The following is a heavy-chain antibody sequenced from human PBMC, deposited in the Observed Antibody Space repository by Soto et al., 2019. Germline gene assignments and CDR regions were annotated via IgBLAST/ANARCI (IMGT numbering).Heavy chain of an antibody. CDR3: ARGPRGPLELLRYYYYGMDV. Sequence: QVQLVQSGAEVKKPGSSVKVSCKASGGTFSSYAISWVRQAPGQGLEWMGGIIPIFGTANYAQKFQGRVTITADESTSKAYMELSSLRSEDTAVYYCARGPRGPLELLRYYYYGMDVWGQGTTVTVSS. V-gene: IGHV1-69*01. D-gene: IGHD1-26*01. CDR2: IIPIFGTA. CDR1: GGTFSSYA. J-gene: IGHJ6*02.